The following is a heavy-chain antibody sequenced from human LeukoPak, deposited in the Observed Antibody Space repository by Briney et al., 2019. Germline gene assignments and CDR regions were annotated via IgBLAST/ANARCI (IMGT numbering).Heavy chain of an antibody. CDR1: GGTFSIYA. CDR3: ARADIVVVPAAMRHYYYYGMDV. Sequence: GASVKVSCTASGGTFSIYAISWVRQAPGQGLEWMGGIIPIFGTANYAQKFQGRVTITADESTSTAYMELSSLRSEDTAVYYCARADIVVVPAAMRHYYYYGMDVWGQGTTVTVSS. J-gene: IGHJ6*02. D-gene: IGHD2-2*01. V-gene: IGHV1-69*13. CDR2: IIPIFGTA.